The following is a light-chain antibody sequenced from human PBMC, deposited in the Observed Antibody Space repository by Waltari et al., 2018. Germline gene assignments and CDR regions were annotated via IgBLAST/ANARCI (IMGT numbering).Light chain of an antibody. J-gene: IGLJ2*01. CDR3: DSRDTNGNRLTVV. Sequence: SSDLTQDPTVSVALVQQVRSTCPADALSRPFAYWHQQKPGQAPVLVIYGKDKRPSGIPDRFSGSGSGNTASLTITGAQAEDEADYYCDSRDTNGNRLTVVFGGGTKLTVL. CDR2: GKD. V-gene: IGLV3-19*01. CDR1: ALSRPF.